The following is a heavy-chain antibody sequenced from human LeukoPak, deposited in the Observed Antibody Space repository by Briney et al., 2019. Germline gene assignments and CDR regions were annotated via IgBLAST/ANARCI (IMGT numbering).Heavy chain of an antibody. CDR1: GFTFSSYA. CDR3: ARDIVVVTGGWFDP. CDR2: IWYDGSNK. D-gene: IGHD2-21*02. Sequence: GRSLRLSCAASGFTFSSYAMHWVRQAPGKGLEWVAVIWYDGSNKYYADSVKGRFTISRDNSKNTLYLQMNSLRAEDTAVYYCARDIVVVTGGWFDPWGQGTLVTVSS. V-gene: IGHV3-33*01. J-gene: IGHJ5*02.